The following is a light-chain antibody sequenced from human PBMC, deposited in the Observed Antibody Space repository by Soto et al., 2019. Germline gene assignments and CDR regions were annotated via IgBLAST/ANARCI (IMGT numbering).Light chain of an antibody. CDR1: SSNIGAGHA. V-gene: IGLV1-40*01. J-gene: IGLJ3*02. CDR2: GDS. CDR3: QSYDDSLSGWV. Sequence: QSVLTQPPSVSGAPGQRVTISCTGSSSNIGAGHALHWYQHLPGAAPKLLMYGDSDRPSGVPDRFSGSKSGTSASLAITGLQPEDEADYYCQSYDDSLSGWVFGGGTKLTVL.